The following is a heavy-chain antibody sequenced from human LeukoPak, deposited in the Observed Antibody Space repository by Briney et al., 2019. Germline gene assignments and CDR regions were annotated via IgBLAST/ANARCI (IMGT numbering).Heavy chain of an antibody. CDR2: MNPNSGNT. V-gene: IGHV1-8*01. J-gene: IGHJ4*02. CDR1: GYTFTSYD. CDR3: ARGTRGSYSSIHD. D-gene: IGHD1-26*01. Sequence: ASVKVSCKASGYTFTSYDINWVRQATGQGLEWMGWMNPNSGNTGYAQKLQGRVTMTRDTSISATYMELRTLTSDDTAVYYCARGTRGSYSSIHDWGQGTLVTVSS.